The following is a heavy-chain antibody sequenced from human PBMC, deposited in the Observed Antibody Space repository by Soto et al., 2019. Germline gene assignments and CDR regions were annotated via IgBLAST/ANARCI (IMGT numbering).Heavy chain of an antibody. CDR3: TRRDYYDSSVDP. V-gene: IGHV3-73*01. CDR2: IRSEANSYAT. CDR1: GFTFSGSA. J-gene: IGHJ5*02. D-gene: IGHD3-22*01. Sequence: GGSLRLSCAASGFTFSGSAMHWVRQASGKGLEWVGRIRSEANSYATAYAASVKGRFTISRDDSKNTAYLQMNSLKTEDTAVYYCTRRDYYDSSVDPWGQGTLVTVSS.